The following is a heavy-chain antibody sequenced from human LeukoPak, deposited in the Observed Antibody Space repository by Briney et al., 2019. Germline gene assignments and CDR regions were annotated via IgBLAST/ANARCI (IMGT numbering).Heavy chain of an antibody. CDR3: ARDQGQWLIGMRAFDI. D-gene: IGHD6-19*01. V-gene: IGHV3-30*03. J-gene: IGHJ3*02. CDR1: GFTFSFYG. Sequence: GGSLRLSCAASGFTFSFYGIHWVRQAPGKGLEWLTVISYDGRNEYYADSVTGRFTISRDNSKNTVSLQLNSLRMEDAAVYYCARDQGQWLIGMRAFDIWGQGTMVTVSS. CDR2: ISYDGRNE.